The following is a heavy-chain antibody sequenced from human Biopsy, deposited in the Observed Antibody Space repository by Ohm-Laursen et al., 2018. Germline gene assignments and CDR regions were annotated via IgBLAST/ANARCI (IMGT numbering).Heavy chain of an antibody. Sequence: ASVKVSCKVSGYTLADLSMHWVRQAPGKGLEWMGGFAPENGKTIYAQKFQGRVTMTEDTSTDTAYMELSNLRSEDTAVYYCAGDINNWNVNYWGQGTLVIVSS. V-gene: IGHV1-24*01. CDR3: AGDINNWNVNY. CDR1: GYTLADLS. CDR2: FAPENGKT. J-gene: IGHJ4*02. D-gene: IGHD1-20*01.